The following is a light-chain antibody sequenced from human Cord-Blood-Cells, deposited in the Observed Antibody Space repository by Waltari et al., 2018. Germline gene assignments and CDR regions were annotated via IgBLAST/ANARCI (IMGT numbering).Light chain of an antibody. CDR1: STDVGRCNY. CDR2: DVS. Sequence: QPALTQPASVSGSPGQSLTLPCTATSTDVGRCNYLSWYQQHPRKAPKLMIYDVSNPPSGVSSRFSGSKSGNTASLTISGLQAEDEADYYCSSYTSSSTWVFGGGTKLTVL. V-gene: IGLV2-14*03. J-gene: IGLJ3*02. CDR3: SSYTSSSTWV.